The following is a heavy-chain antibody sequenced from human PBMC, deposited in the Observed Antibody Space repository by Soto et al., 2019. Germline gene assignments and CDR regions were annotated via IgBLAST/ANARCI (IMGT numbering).Heavy chain of an antibody. CDR1: GYTFTVYY. V-gene: IGHV1-2*04. D-gene: IGHD4-17*01. CDR3: ARDCGYGDYHFVY. CDR2: INPNSGGT. J-gene: IGHJ4*02. Sequence: ASVKVSCKASGYTFTVYYMHWVRQAPGQGLEWMGWINPNSGGTNYAQKFQGWVTMNRDTSISTAYMELSRLRSDDTAVYYCARDCGYGDYHFVYWGQGNLVT.